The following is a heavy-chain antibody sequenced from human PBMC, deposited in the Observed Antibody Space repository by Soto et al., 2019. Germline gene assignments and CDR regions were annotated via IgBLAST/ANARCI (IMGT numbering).Heavy chain of an antibody. J-gene: IGHJ4*02. Sequence: QVQLVQSGTEVTKPGSSVTVSCTASGDIFSRSTLSWVRQAPGQRLEWMGRIIPMLGMSNSALKFQGRLTFSADTSTNKVYMHLNSLRSDDTAVYYCATSYGSGSAHFDSWGQGTLVTVSS. CDR1: GDIFSRST. CDR2: IIPMLGMS. CDR3: ATSYGSGSAHFDS. D-gene: IGHD3-10*01. V-gene: IGHV1-69*02.